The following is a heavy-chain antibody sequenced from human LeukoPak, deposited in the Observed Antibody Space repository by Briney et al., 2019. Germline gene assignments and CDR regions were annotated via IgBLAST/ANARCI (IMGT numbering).Heavy chain of an antibody. J-gene: IGHJ6*03. CDR2: IHHTGGT. V-gene: IGHV4-31*03. Sequence: SETLSLTCTVSGGSLSSGGYYWSWIRQHPGKGLEWIGYIHHTGGTNDNPSLQSRVGMSVDTSKNQFSLKLSSVTAADTAVYYCARGPVVPAAIYYYYYYMDVWGKGTTVTVSS. CDR3: ARGPVVPAAIYYYYYYMDV. CDR1: GGSLSSGGYY. D-gene: IGHD2-2*01.